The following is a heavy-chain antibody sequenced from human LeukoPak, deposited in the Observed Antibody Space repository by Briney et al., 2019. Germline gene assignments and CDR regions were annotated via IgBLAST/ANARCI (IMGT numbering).Heavy chain of an antibody. J-gene: IGHJ3*02. CDR1: GFTFNSHA. V-gene: IGHV3-23*01. D-gene: IGHD3-22*01. Sequence: PGGSLRLSCAASGFTFNSHAMSWVRQAPGKGLEWVSAMSGSGGRTYYADSGKGRFTISRDNSKNTLYLQMNSLRAEDTAVYYCANSRLVVTAFDIWGQGTMVTVSS. CDR2: MSGSGGRT. CDR3: ANSRLVVTAFDI.